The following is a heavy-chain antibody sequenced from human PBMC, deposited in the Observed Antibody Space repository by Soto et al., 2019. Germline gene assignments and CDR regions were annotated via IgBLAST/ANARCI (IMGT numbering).Heavy chain of an antibody. J-gene: IGHJ4*02. CDR2: ISYDGSNK. CDR3: AKDALAYCGGDCYTFDY. CDR1: GFTFSSYG. Sequence: GGSLRLPCAASGFTFSSYGMHWVRQAPGKGLEWVAVISYDGSNKYYADSVKGRFTISRDNSKNTLYLQMNSLRAEDTAVYYCAKDALAYCGGDCYTFDYWGQGTLVTVSS. V-gene: IGHV3-30*18. D-gene: IGHD2-21*02.